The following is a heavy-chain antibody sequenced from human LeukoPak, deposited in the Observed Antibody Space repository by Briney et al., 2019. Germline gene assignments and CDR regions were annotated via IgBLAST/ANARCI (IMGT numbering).Heavy chain of an antibody. CDR3: AKDRWVTDIVVVPAAKGGMDV. V-gene: IGHV3-23*01. CDR1: GFTFSSYA. Sequence: GSLRLSCAASGFTFSSYAMSWVRQAPGKGLEWVPAISGSGGSTYYADSVKGRFTISRDNSKNTLYLQMNSLRAEDTAVYYCAKDRWVTDIVVVPAAKGGMDVWGKGTTVTVSS. D-gene: IGHD2-2*01. CDR2: ISGSGGST. J-gene: IGHJ6*04.